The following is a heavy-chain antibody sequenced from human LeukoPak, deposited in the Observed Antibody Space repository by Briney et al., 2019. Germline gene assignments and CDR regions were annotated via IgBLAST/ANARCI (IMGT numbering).Heavy chain of an antibody. CDR3: ARGLYGSDSY. D-gene: IGHD6-19*01. CDR1: GGSISSDNW. J-gene: IGHJ4*02. Sequence: SETLSLTCAVSGGSISSDNWWIWVRQPPGRGLEWIGEIYHSGRANYNPSLKSRVNMSVDKSKNQFSLSLSSVTAADTAVYHCARGLYGSDSYWGQGNLVTVSS. CDR2: IYHSGRA. V-gene: IGHV4-4*02.